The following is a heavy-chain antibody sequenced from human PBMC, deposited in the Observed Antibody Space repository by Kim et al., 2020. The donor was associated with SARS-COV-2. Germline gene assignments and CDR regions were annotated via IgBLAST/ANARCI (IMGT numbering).Heavy chain of an antibody. CDR2: IGADNGNT. J-gene: IGHJ4*02. D-gene: IGHD1-1*01. CDR3: ARGRAVRMAFEY. Sequence: ASVKVSCKASGFTFSSFGVRWVRQAPGLGLEWMGWIGADNGNTKYGKKLQGRVTTTTDTSTNTDYMELRRLRSDDTAVYYCARGRAVRMAFEYWGQGTLVTVSS. V-gene: IGHV1-18*01. CDR1: GFTFSSFG.